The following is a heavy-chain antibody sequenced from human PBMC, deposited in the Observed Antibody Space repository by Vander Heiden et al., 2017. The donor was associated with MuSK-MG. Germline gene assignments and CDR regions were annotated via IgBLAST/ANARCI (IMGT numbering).Heavy chain of an antibody. J-gene: IGHJ4*02. Sequence: EVQLVESGAGLVQPGGALRLSCAASGFTFSSSWMQWVRQTPGKGLVWVSRINTDGSSTSYAESVKGRFTISRDNAKNTLFLKMNSMRAEDTAVYYCARVGRGSYYVDWGQVTLVTDSS. CDR2: INTDGSST. CDR3: ARVGRGSYYVD. D-gene: IGHD1-26*01. V-gene: IGHV3-74*01. CDR1: GFTFSSSW.